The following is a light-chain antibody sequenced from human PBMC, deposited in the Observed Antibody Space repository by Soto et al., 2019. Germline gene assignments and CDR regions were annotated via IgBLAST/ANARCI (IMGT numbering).Light chain of an antibody. V-gene: IGKV3-15*01. CDR2: GAS. CDR1: QSVSSS. J-gene: IGKJ4*01. Sequence: EIVMTQSPVTLSVSPGERATLSCRASQSVSSSLAWYQQKPGQSPRLLIYGASTRATGVPARFSGSGSGTAFSLTISSLQSEDFAVYYCQQCSDWPLTFGGGSKVEIK. CDR3: QQCSDWPLT.